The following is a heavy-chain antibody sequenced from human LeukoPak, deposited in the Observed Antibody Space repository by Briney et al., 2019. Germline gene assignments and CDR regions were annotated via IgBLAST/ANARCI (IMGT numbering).Heavy chain of an antibody. V-gene: IGHV3-21*01. CDR1: GFTFSTYS. CDR2: ISIGSTYV. Sequence: GESLRLSCTASGFTFSTYSVNWVRQAPGKGLEWVSYISIGSTYVYYADSVKDRFTVSRDNAKNSLVLQMNSLRAEDTAVYYCARGVSGATALDFWGQGTLVTVSS. D-gene: IGHD4/OR15-4a*01. CDR3: ARGVSGATALDF. J-gene: IGHJ4*02.